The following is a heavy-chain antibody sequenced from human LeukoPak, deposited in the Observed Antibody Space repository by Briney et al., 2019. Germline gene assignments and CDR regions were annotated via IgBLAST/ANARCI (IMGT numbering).Heavy chain of an antibody. D-gene: IGHD3-10*01. CDR3: ARSVLWFGELYYFDY. CDR1: EAPFSTYA. J-gene: IGHJ4*02. Sequence: ASVKFSSKAPEAPFSTYAIGWVRQAPGQGLEWLGRIIPILGIANYAQKFQGRVTITADKSTSTAYMELSSLRSEDTAVYYCARSVLWFGELYYFDYWGQGTLVTVSS. CDR2: IIPILGIA. V-gene: IGHV1-69*04.